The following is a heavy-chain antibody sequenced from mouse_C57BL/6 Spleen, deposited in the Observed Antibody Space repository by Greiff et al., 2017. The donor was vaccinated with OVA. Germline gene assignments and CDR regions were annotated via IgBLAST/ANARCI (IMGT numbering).Heavy chain of an antibody. CDR3: ARDEAYYYGSSPLYYYAMDY. CDR2: ISDGGSYT. CDR1: GFTFSSYA. J-gene: IGHJ4*01. V-gene: IGHV5-4*01. Sequence: EVQGVESGGGLVKPGGSLKLSCAASGFTFSSYAMSWVRQTPEKRLEWVATISDGGSYTYYPDNVKGRFTISRDNAKNNLYLQMSHLKSEDTAMYYCARDEAYYYGSSPLYYYAMDYWGQGTSVTVSS. D-gene: IGHD1-1*01.